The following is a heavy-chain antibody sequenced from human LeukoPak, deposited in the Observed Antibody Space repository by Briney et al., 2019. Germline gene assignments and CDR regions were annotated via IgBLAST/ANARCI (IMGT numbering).Heavy chain of an antibody. Sequence: GGSLRLSCAASGFTFNTYVMSWVRQTPGKGLQWDSRIKSGGGTDYADSVKGRFTISRDNSKNTLYLQMNSLRAEDTSIYYCTKVRPPPGSGWYGGDDYWGQGTLVTVSS. CDR3: TKVRPPPGSGWYGGDDY. CDR2: IKSGGGT. D-gene: IGHD6-19*01. J-gene: IGHJ4*02. CDR1: GFTFNTYV. V-gene: IGHV3-23*01.